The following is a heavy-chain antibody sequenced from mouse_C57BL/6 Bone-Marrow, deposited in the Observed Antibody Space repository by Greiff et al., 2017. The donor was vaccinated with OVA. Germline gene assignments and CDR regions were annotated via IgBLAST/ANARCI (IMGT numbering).Heavy chain of an antibody. CDR1: GFSLTSYG. Sequence: VQLQESGPGLVAPSQSLSITCTVSGFSLTSYGVSWVRQPPGKGLEWLGVIWGDGSTNYHSALISRLSISKDNSKSQVFLKLNSLQTDDTATYYCAKKGELPITTVVEGYFDVWGTGTTVTVSS. CDR2: IWGDGST. V-gene: IGHV2-3*01. CDR3: AKKGELPITTVVEGYFDV. J-gene: IGHJ1*03. D-gene: IGHD1-1*01.